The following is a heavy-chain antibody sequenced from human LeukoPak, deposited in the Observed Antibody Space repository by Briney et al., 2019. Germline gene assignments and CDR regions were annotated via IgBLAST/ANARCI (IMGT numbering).Heavy chain of an antibody. V-gene: IGHV3-64*01. Sequence: PGRSLRLSCAASGFIFDDYAMHWVRQAPGKELEYVSAISSNGGSIHYANSVKGRFTISRDNSKNTLYLQMDSLRAEDMAVYYCARDTCGCGSGWHLYWYFDLWGRGTLVTVSS. CDR3: ARDTCGCGSGWHLYWYFDL. CDR1: GFIFDDYA. D-gene: IGHD6-19*01. CDR2: ISSNGGSI. J-gene: IGHJ2*01.